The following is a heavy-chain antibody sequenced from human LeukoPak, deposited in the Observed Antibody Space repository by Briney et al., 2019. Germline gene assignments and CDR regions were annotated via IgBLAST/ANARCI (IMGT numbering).Heavy chain of an antibody. CDR3: ASVGATYGDPLEYHY. V-gene: IGHV1-18*01. CDR2: ISRYRGET. Sequence: VASVKVSCKASGYSFTKYGIIWVRQAPAQGLKRMEWISRYRGETNYAPKLQGRVTMTTNTSPSTAYMELRSMTSADTATYYCASVGATYGDPLEYHYWGQGTLVTVSS. CDR1: GYSFTKYG. J-gene: IGHJ4*02. D-gene: IGHD1-26*01.